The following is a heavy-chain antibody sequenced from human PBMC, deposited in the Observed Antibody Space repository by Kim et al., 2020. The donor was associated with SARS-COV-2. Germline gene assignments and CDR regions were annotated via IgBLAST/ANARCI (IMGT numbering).Heavy chain of an antibody. Sequence: SETLSLTCTVSGGSISSSSYYWGWIRQPPGKGLEWIGSIYYSGSTYYNPSLKSRVTISVDTSKNQFSLKLSSVTAADTAVYYCASQNGDQQQLDYWGQGTLVTVSS. CDR3: ASQNGDQQQLDY. D-gene: IGHD6-13*01. J-gene: IGHJ4*02. CDR2: IYYSGST. CDR1: GGSISSSSYY. V-gene: IGHV4-39*01.